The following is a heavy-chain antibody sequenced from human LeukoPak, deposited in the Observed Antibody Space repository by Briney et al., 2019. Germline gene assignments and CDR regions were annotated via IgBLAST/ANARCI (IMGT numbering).Heavy chain of an antibody. J-gene: IGHJ4*02. Sequence: GGSLRLSCAASGFTFDDYAMHWVRQAPGKGLEWVPGISWNSGSIGYADSVKGRFTISRDNAKNSLYLQMNSLRAEDTALYYCAKTYYDILTGYSPLDYWGQGTLVTVSS. D-gene: IGHD3-9*01. CDR2: ISWNSGSI. CDR1: GFTFDDYA. CDR3: AKTYYDILTGYSPLDY. V-gene: IGHV3-9*01.